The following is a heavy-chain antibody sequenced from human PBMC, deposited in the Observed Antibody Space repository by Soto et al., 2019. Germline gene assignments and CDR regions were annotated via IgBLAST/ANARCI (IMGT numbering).Heavy chain of an antibody. D-gene: IGHD3-9*01. CDR3: ARGVGSSPPRY. Sequence: SETLSLTCTISGGSISVYYWSWIRQSPRQGLEWIGYVYDNGRPYYSPSPKSRVTISADTSKNQISLKLTSATAADTAVYYCARGVGSSPPRYWGRGTLVTVSS. CDR2: VYDNGRP. CDR1: GGSISVYY. V-gene: IGHV4-59*01. J-gene: IGHJ4*02.